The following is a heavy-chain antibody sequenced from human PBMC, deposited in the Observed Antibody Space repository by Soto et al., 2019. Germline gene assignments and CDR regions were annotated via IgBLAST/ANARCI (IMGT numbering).Heavy chain of an antibody. CDR2: IVVGLGNT. D-gene: IGHD1-26*01. Sequence: SVKVSCNASATSTVQWVRQARGQRLEWIGWIVVGLGNTNYAQKFQERVTLTRDMSTSTAYMELTSLRSEDTAVYYCAAGATIDDFDIWGQGTMVTVSS. CDR3: AAGATIDDFDI. V-gene: IGHV1-58*01. J-gene: IGHJ3*02. CDR1: ATST.